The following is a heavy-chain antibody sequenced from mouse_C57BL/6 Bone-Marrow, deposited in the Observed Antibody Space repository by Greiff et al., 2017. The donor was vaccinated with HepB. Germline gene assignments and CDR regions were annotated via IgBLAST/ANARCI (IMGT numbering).Heavy chain of an antibody. V-gene: IGHV1-26*01. Sequence: VQLQQSGPELVKPGASVKISCKASGYTFTDYYMNWVKQSHGKSLEWIGDINPNNGGTSYNQKFKGKATLTVDKSSSTAYMELRSLTSEDSAVYYCARPLWYYFDYWGQGTTLTVSS. CDR3: ARPLWYYFDY. CDR1: GYTFTDYY. CDR2: INPNNGGT. D-gene: IGHD1-1*02. J-gene: IGHJ2*01.